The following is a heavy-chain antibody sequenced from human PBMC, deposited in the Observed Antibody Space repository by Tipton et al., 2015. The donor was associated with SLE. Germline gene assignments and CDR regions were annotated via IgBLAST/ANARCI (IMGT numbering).Heavy chain of an antibody. J-gene: IGHJ4*02. D-gene: IGHD3-9*01. CDR3: ARAADYDIPYYFDY. CDR1: GGSFSGYY. CDR2: INHSGST. Sequence: LRLSCAVYGGSFSGYYWSWIRQPPGKGLEWIGEINHSGSTNYNPSLKSRVTISVDTSKNQFSLKLSSVTAADTAVYYCARAADYDIPYYFDYWGQGTLVTVSS. V-gene: IGHV4-34*01.